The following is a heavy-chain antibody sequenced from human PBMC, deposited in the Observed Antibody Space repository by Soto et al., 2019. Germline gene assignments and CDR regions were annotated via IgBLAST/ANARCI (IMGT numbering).Heavy chain of an antibody. Sequence: QVQLVESGGGVVQPGRSLRLSCAASGFTFSSYGMNWVRQAPGKGLEWVAVIWYDGSNRYYADSVKGRFTISRDDSKNTLYLHMNSLRAEDTAVYYCARDESLGGATLYFYYGMDIWGRGTTVTVSS. J-gene: IGHJ6*02. CDR1: GFTFSSYG. CDR2: IWYDGSNR. CDR3: ARDESLGGATLYFYYGMDI. D-gene: IGHD3-3*01. V-gene: IGHV3-33*01.